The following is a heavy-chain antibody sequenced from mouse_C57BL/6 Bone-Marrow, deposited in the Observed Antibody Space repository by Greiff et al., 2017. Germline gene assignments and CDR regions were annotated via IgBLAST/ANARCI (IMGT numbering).Heavy chain of an antibody. CDR2: IDPENGDT. V-gene: IGHV14-4*01. Sequence: EVQLQQSGAELVRPGASVKLSCTASGFNIKDDYMHWVKQRPEQGLEWIGWIDPENGDTEYASKFQGKATITADTSSNTAYLQLSSLTSEDTAVYYCTTYYYGNRFDYWGQGTTLTVSS. D-gene: IGHD2-1*01. CDR1: GFNIKDDY. J-gene: IGHJ2*01. CDR3: TTYYYGNRFDY.